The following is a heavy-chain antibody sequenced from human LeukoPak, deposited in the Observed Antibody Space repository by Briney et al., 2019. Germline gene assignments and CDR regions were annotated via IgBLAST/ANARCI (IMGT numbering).Heavy chain of an antibody. V-gene: IGHV3-43*01. D-gene: IGHD5-12*01. J-gene: IGHJ4*02. Sequence: GGSLRLSCAASGFMFHEYTMHWVRQAPGKGLEWVSLISWDGGSTYYADSLKGRFTIFRDNSKNSLYLQMNSLRTEDTALYYCARGGLGYDSFFPFDYWGQGTLVTVSS. CDR1: GFMFHEYT. CDR3: ARGGLGYDSFFPFDY. CDR2: ISWDGGST.